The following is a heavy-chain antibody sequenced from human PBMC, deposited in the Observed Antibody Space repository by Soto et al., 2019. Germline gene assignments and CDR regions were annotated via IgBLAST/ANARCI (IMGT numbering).Heavy chain of an antibody. D-gene: IGHD3-10*01. J-gene: IGHJ4*01. CDR2: INPFNGDT. Sequence: ASVKVSCKASGYIFNKYPIHRVRQAPGQGLEWMGYINPFNGDTGYSQRFQGRVTLTRDTSANTAYMELSSLRSEDTAVYYCARKDYYGAGIYYFDFWG. V-gene: IGHV1-3*01. CDR1: GYIFNKYP. CDR3: ARKDYYGAGIYYFDF.